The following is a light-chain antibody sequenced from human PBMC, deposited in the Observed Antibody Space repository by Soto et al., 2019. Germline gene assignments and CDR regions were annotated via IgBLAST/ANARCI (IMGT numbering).Light chain of an antibody. CDR2: DAS. Sequence: AIQLTQSPSSLSASVGDRVTIACRASQGISSVAAWYQQKPGKAPELLIYDASTLESGVPSRFSGSGSGTDFTLTISSLQPEDFATYYCQQFNGYFLTFGGGTKVDIK. CDR3: QQFNGYFLT. J-gene: IGKJ4*01. CDR1: QGISSV. V-gene: IGKV1-13*02.